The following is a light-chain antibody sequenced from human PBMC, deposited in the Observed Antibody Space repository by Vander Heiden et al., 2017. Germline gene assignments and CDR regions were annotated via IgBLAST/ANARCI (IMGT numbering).Light chain of an antibody. CDR3: QSADSSGTYWV. J-gene: IGLJ3*02. CDR1: ALPKQY. V-gene: IGLV3-25*03. CDR2: KDS. Sequence: SYELTQPPSVSVSPGQTARITCPGDALPKQYAYWYQQKPVQAPVLVIYKDSERPSGIPERFSGASSGTTVTLTISGVQAEDEADYYCQSADSSGTYWVFGGGTKLTVL.